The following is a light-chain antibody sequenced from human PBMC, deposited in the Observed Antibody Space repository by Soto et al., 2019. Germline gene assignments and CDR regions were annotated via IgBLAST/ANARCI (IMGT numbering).Light chain of an antibody. CDR3: QQRSNWPPIN. V-gene: IGKV3-11*01. Sequence: EIVSAQVSAGLCLPPVQVANVSCSSSRGISSNLAWYQQKPGQARRLLIYDASTRATGIPARFSGSGSGTEFTLTISSLQSEDFAVYYCQQRSNWPPINFGQGTQLEIK. CDR2: DAS. CDR1: RGISSN. J-gene: IGKJ5*01.